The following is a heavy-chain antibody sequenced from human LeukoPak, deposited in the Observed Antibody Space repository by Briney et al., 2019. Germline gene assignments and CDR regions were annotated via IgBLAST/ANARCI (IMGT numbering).Heavy chain of an antibody. Sequence: SETLSLTCTVSGVSITDYYWSWIRQPAGRGLESIGHIYKSGSTDYNPSLKSRVTMSMDTSKSQFSLNLRSVTAADTAVYYCAKDDRVSGTFLRWFDPWGQGTLVTVSS. V-gene: IGHV4-4*07. J-gene: IGHJ5*02. CDR1: GVSITDYY. D-gene: IGHD1-26*01. CDR2: IYKSGST. CDR3: AKDDRVSGTFLRWFDP.